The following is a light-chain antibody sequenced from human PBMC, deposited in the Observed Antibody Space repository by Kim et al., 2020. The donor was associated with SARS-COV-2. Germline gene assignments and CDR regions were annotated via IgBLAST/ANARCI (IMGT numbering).Light chain of an antibody. CDR1: QSVSSN. V-gene: IGKV3-15*01. CDR3: QQYNNWPPRTT. CDR2: GAS. J-gene: IGKJ4*01. Sequence: EIVMTQSPAPLSVSPGERATLSCRASQSVSSNLAWYQQKPGQAPRLLIYGASTRATGIPARFSGSGSGTEFTLTISSLQSEDFAVYYCQQYNNWPPRTTFGGGTKLEI.